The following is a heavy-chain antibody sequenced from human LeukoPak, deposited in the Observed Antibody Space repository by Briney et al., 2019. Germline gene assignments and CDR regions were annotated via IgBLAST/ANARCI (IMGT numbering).Heavy chain of an antibody. J-gene: IGHJ4*02. D-gene: IGHD4-23*01. CDR2: IIPIFGTA. CDR3: ARDSFNYGGNSGTDY. CDR1: VGTFSSYA. Sequence: SVKVSCKASVGTFSSYAISWVRQAPGQGLEWMGGIIPIFGTANYAQKFQGRVTITADESTSTAYMELSSLRSEDTAVYYCARDSFNYGGNSGTDYWGQGTLVTVSS. V-gene: IGHV1-69*01.